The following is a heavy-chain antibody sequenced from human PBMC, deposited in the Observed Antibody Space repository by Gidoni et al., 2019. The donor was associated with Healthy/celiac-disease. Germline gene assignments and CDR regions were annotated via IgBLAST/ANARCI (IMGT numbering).Heavy chain of an antibody. CDR3: AKDPGYSSSWYPDYFDY. D-gene: IGHD6-13*01. CDR1: GFPFSSYA. J-gene: IGHJ4*02. V-gene: IGHV3-23*01. CDR2: ISGSGGST. Sequence: EVQLLESGGGLVQPEGSLRLSCAASGFPFSSYAMCWVSQAPGKGLEWVSAISGSGGSTYCADSVKGRFTSSRDNSKNTLYLQMNSLRAEDTAVYYCAKDPGYSSSWYPDYFDYWGQGTLSPSPQ.